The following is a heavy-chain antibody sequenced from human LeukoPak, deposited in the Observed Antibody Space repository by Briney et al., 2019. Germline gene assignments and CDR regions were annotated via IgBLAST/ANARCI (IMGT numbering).Heavy chain of an antibody. CDR3: ARGSLEHTPDNRYYHNGLDV. J-gene: IGHJ6*02. Sequence: PSETLSRTCAVSGGSISSSHWWNWVRQSPGKGLEWIGEIYHLGSTDYNPSLKSRVTISVDKFKNQFSLELASVTAADTAVYYCARGSLEHTPDNRYYHNGLDVWGQGTTVTVSS. V-gene: IGHV4-4*02. CDR1: GGSISSSHW. CDR2: IYHLGST. D-gene: IGHD1/OR15-1a*01.